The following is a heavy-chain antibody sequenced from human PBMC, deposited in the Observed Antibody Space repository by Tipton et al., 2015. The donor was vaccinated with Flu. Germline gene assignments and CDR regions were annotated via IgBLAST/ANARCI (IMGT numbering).Heavy chain of an antibody. V-gene: IGHV3-53*01. D-gene: IGHD2-2*01. CDR3: ARGRGYCSTTTCLLPFDF. CDR2: IYSGGST. CDR1: GFTVSSNY. J-gene: IGHJ4*02. Sequence: SLRLSCAVSGFTVSSNYMTWVRQAPGKGLEWVSVIYSGGSTYYAGSVRGRFTISRDNSKNTLYLQMNSLRVDDTAAYYGARGRGYCSTTTCLLPFDFWGQGTLVTVSS.